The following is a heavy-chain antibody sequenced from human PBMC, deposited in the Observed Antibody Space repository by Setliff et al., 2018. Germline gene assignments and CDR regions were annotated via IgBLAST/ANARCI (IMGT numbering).Heavy chain of an antibody. V-gene: IGHV4-30-2*01. CDR3: ARGLRITMVRGANRGVDY. J-gene: IGHJ4*02. D-gene: IGHD3-10*01. CDR2: IYHSGST. Sequence: SETLSLTCAVSGGSISSGGYSWSWIRQPPGKGLEWIGYIYHSGSTYYNPSLKSRVTISVDRSKNQFSLKLSSVTAADTAVYYCARGLRITMVRGANRGVDYWGQGTLVTVSS. CDR1: GGSISSGGYS.